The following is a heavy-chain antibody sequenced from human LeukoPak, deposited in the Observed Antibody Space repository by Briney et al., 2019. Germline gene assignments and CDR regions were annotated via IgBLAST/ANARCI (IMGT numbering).Heavy chain of an antibody. V-gene: IGHV3-21*01. D-gene: IGHD3-10*01. CDR1: GFTLSSYS. J-gene: IGHJ4*02. CDR3: ARDSRGSFDY. Sequence: PGGSLRLSCAASGFTLSSYSMNWVRQAPGKGLEWVSFISSSSSYIYNADSVKGRFTISRDNAKNSLYLQMNSLRAEDTAVYYCARDSRGSFDYWGQGTLVTVSS. CDR2: ISSSSSYI.